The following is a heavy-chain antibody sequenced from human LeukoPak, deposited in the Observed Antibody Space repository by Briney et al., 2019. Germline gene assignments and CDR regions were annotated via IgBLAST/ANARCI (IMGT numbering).Heavy chain of an antibody. CDR2: VSASGDTT. CDR1: GITFSSYA. D-gene: IGHD6-13*01. CDR3: AKDPRQYSSSWFGYFDY. J-gene: IGHJ4*02. V-gene: IGHV3-23*01. Sequence: GGSLRLSCSASGITFSSYAMSWVRQAPGKGLEWVSGVSASGDTTYYAGSVKGRFTISRDNSKNTLYLQMNSLRAEDTAVYYCAKDPRQYSSSWFGYFDYWGQGTLVTVSS.